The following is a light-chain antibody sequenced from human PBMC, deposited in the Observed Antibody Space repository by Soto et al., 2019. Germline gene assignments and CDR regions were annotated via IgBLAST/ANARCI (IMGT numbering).Light chain of an antibody. CDR2: GAS. Sequence: EIVMTQSPATLSVSPGERATLSCRASQSVSNNLAWYQQKSGQAPRLLIYGASTRATGIPARFSGSGSGTEFTLTISSLQSEDFAVYYCQQYNNWPPMFGQGTKVVIK. V-gene: IGKV3-15*01. J-gene: IGKJ1*01. CDR1: QSVSNN. CDR3: QQYNNWPPM.